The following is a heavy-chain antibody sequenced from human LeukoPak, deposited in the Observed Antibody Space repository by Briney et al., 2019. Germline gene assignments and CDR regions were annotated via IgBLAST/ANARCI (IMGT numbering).Heavy chain of an antibody. CDR2: IYTSGST. J-gene: IGHJ2*01. D-gene: IGHD6-19*01. V-gene: IGHV4-4*07. CDR1: GGSISTYF. CDR3: AREDSSGWYTYFDL. Sequence: PSETLSLTCTVSGGSISTYFWSWIRQPAGKGLEWIGRIYTSGSTNYNPSLKSRVTISVDTSKNQFSLKLSSVTAADTAVYYCAREDSSGWYTYFDLWGRGTLVTVSS.